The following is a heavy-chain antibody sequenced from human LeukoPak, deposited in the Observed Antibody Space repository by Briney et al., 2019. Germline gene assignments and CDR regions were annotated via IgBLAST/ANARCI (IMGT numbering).Heavy chain of an antibody. CDR2: ISGSGSKT. J-gene: IGHJ5*02. V-gene: IGHV3-23*01. Sequence: GGSLRLSCAASGFTFSSYAMSWVRQAPGKGLEWVSAISGSGSKTYYADFGKGRFTISRDNAKNTVYMQMNSLRAEDTALYYCARDPEPNWGSDWFDPRGQGTLVTVSS. CDR1: GFTFSSYA. D-gene: IGHD7-27*01. CDR3: ARDPEPNWGSDWFDP.